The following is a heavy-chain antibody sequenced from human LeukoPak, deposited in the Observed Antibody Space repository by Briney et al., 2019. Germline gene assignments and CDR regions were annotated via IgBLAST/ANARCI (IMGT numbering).Heavy chain of an antibody. V-gene: IGHV3-49*04. J-gene: IGHJ4*02. CDR2: IRSKGYGGTI. Sequence: QAGGSLRLSWTASGXTFGDYAMSWVRQAPGKGLEWVGLIRSKGYGGTIGYAASVKGRFTISRDDSKSIAYLQMNSLKTEDTAVYYCTREGGWYFDYWGQGTLVTVSS. D-gene: IGHD6-19*01. CDR3: TREGGWYFDY. CDR1: GXTFGDYA.